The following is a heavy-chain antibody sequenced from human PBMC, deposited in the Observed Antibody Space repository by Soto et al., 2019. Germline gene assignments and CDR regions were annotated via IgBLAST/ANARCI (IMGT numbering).Heavy chain of an antibody. CDR2: IYYSGST. Sequence: PSETLSLTCTVSGGSISSYYWSWIRQPPGKGLEWIGYIYYSGSTNFNPSLKSRVTISLDTSKNQFSQKLSSVTAADTAVYYCASTNWYYGLCDFWGQGTLVPGSS. V-gene: IGHV4-59*01. J-gene: IGHJ4*02. D-gene: IGHD1-7*01. CDR1: GGSISSYY. CDR3: ASTNWYYGLCDF.